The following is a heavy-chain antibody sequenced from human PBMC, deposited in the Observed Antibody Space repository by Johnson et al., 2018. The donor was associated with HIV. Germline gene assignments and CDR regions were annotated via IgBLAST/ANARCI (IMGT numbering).Heavy chain of an antibody. D-gene: IGHD6-13*01. CDR2: FYSDSGGST. V-gene: IGHV3-NL1*01. CDR3: AKEPYSSSWYGAFDI. CDR1: GFTFSSYW. J-gene: IGHJ3*02. Sequence: QVQLVESGGGLGQPGGSLRLSCAASGFTFSSYWMHWVRQAPGKGLEWVSLFYSDSGGSTNYADSVKGRFTISRDNSKNTLYLQMNSLGAEDTAVYYCAKEPYSSSWYGAFDIWGQGTMVTVSS.